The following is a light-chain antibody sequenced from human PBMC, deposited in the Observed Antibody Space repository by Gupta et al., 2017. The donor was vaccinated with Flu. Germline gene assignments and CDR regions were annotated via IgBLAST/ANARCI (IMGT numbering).Light chain of an antibody. CDR2: ENH. V-gene: IGLV1-51*02. Sequence: SVSTQQPSLSAATGQLVTIPEAVSSSNIANNFVSCYQQFPATATKLLIYENHKRPAVIPVRFSGSTSGTSATLDIIVLHADDAADYYCGTWDSRLGAWVFGGGTKLTVL. J-gene: IGLJ2*01. CDR3: GTWDSRLGAWV. CDR1: SSNIANNF.